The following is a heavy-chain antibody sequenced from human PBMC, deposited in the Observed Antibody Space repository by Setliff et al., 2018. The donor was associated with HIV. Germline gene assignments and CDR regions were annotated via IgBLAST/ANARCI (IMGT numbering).Heavy chain of an antibody. Sequence: GSLSLSCAASGFTFSSYAMSWIRQPPGKGLEWIGEINHSGSTNYNPSLKSRVTISVDTSKNQFSLKLSSVTAADTAVYYCARDVERGQIDYWGQGTLVTVSS. J-gene: IGHJ4*02. CDR3: ARDVERGQIDY. CDR2: INHSGST. D-gene: IGHD2-15*01. CDR1: GFTFSSYA. V-gene: IGHV4-34*01.